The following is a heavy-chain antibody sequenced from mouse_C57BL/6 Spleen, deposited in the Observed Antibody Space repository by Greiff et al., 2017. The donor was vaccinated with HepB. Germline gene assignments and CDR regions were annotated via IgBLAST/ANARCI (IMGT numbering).Heavy chain of an antibody. Sequence: EVKLMESGPGLVKPSQSLSLTCSVTGYSITSGYYWNWIRQFPGNKLEWMGYISYDGSNNYNPSLKNRISITRDTSKNQFFLKLNSVTTEDTATYYCARDDYDEGDYWGQGTSVTVSS. D-gene: IGHD2-4*01. CDR2: ISYDGSN. CDR1: GYSITSGYY. CDR3: ARDDYDEGDY. J-gene: IGHJ4*01. V-gene: IGHV3-6*01.